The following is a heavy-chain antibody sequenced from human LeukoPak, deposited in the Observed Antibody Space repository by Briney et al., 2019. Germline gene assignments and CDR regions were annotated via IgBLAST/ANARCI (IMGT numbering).Heavy chain of an antibody. D-gene: IGHD1-1*01. Sequence: PGGSLRLSCAASGFTFSTSAMSWVRQAPGKGLEWVSGISISGDRTYYVDSVKGRSTISRDNSKNTLYLQMNSLRAEDTAVYYCAKEEVPNDYWGQGTLVTVSS. CDR1: GFTFSTSA. J-gene: IGHJ4*02. CDR3: AKEEVPNDY. V-gene: IGHV3-23*01. CDR2: ISISGDRT.